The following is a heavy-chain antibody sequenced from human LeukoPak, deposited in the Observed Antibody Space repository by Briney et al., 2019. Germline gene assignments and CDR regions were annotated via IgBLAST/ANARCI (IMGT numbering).Heavy chain of an antibody. Sequence: SAKVSCKASGGTFSSYAISWVRQAPGQGLEWMGRIIPIFGTANYAQKFQGRVTITTDESTSTAYMELSSLRPEDTAVYYCARAGSSWYRFDYWGQGTLVTVSS. D-gene: IGHD6-13*01. CDR1: GGTFSSYA. CDR3: ARAGSSWYRFDY. J-gene: IGHJ4*02. V-gene: IGHV1-69*05. CDR2: IIPIFGTA.